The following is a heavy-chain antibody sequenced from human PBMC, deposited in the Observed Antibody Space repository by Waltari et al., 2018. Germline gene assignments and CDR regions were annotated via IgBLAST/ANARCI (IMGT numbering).Heavy chain of an antibody. D-gene: IGHD6-13*01. V-gene: IGHV4-59*01. CDR3: ARREWGIAAAGTRDSVFAFDI. CDR2: IYYSGST. CDR1: GGSISSYY. J-gene: IGHJ3*02. Sequence: QVQLQESGPGLVKPSETLSLTCTVSGGSISSYYWSWIRQPPGKGLEWIGYIYYSGSTNYNPSLKSRVTISVDTYKNQFSLKLSSETAADTAVYYCARREWGIAAAGTRDSVFAFDIWGQGTMVTVSS.